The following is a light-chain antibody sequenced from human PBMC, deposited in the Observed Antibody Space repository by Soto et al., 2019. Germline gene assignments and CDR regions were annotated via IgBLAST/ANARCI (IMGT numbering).Light chain of an antibody. CDR3: QQYNTYSFT. V-gene: IGKV1-5*03. J-gene: IGKJ3*01. CDR2: KAS. CDR1: QTINDW. Sequence: DIPMTQSPSTLSASVGDRVTITCRASQTINDWLAWYQQKPGKAPRILIYKASTLESGVPSRFSGSGFGTEFTLTISSLQPDDFATYYCQQYNTYSFTFGPGAKVDIK.